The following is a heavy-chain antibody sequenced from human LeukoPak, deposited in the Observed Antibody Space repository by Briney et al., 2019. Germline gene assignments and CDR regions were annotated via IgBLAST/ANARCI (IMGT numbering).Heavy chain of an antibody. V-gene: IGHV3-30*18. CDR3: AKDRAPSALGYYYYGMDV. D-gene: IGHD3-16*01. J-gene: IGHJ6*02. CDR1: GFTFSSYG. CDR2: ISYDGSNK. Sequence: GRSLRLSCAASGFTFSSYGMHWVCQAPGKGLEWVAVISYDGSNKYYAGSVKGRFTISRDNSKNTLYLQMNSLRAEDTAVYYCAKDRAPSALGYYYYGMDVWGQGTTVTVSS.